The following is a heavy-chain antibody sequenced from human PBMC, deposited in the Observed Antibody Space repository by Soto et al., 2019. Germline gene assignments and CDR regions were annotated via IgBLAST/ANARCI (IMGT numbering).Heavy chain of an antibody. CDR1: GYSFTSYW. D-gene: IGHD2-8*01. V-gene: IGHV5-51*01. Sequence: GAALKISCKGSGYSFTSYWIGWVRQMPGKGLEWMGIIYPGDSDTRYSPSFQGQVTISADKSISTAYLQWSSLKASDTAMYYCALGYCTNGVCSNFDYWGQGTLVTVSS. J-gene: IGHJ4*02. CDR2: IYPGDSDT. CDR3: ALGYCTNGVCSNFDY.